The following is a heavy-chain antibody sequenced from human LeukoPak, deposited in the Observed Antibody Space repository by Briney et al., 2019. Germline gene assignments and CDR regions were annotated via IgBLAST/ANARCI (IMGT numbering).Heavy chain of an antibody. D-gene: IGHD4-11*01. J-gene: IGHJ5*02. CDR2: INPNSGGT. Sequence: ASVKVSCKASGYTFTGYYMHWVRQAPGQGLEWMGWINPNSGGTNYAQKFQGRVTMTRDTSINTAYMELSRLRSDDTAVYYCARGGHDYSGWFDPWGQGTLVTVSS. CDR3: ARGGHDYSGWFDP. CDR1: GYTFTGYY. V-gene: IGHV1-2*02.